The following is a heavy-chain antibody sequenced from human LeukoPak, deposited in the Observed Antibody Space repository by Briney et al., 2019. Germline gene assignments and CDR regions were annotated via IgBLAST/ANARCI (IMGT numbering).Heavy chain of an antibody. V-gene: IGHV5-51*01. J-gene: IGHJ1*01. CDR3: ARQAPYSSSLDYFQH. CDR2: IYPGDSDT. D-gene: IGHD6-13*01. Sequence: NLGESLKISCKGSGYSFTSHWIGWVRQMPGKGLEWMGIIYPGDSDTRYSPSFQGQVTISADKSISTAYLQWSSLKASDTAMYYCARQAPYSSSLDYFQHWGQGTLVTVSS. CDR1: GYSFTSHW.